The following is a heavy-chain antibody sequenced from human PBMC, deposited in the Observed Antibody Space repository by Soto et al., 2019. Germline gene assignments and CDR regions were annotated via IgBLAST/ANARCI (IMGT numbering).Heavy chain of an antibody. V-gene: IGHV4-31*03. CDR2: IYFTGAT. Sequence: QVQLQESGPGLVKPSQTLSLTCNVSGASISSGTSYWTWISQHPGEGLEWIGHIYFTGATYSNPSRRSRLTMSVDTSKNQFSLKLTSVTAADTATYYCASIPRRGYSYGIDYWGQGTLVTVSS. D-gene: IGHD2-21*02. CDR1: GASISSGTSY. J-gene: IGHJ4*02. CDR3: ASIPRRGYSYGIDY.